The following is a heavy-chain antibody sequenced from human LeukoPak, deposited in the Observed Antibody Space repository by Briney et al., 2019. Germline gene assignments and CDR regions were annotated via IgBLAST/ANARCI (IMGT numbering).Heavy chain of an antibody. Sequence: PSETLSLTCAVYSGSFSGYYWSWIRQPPGKGLEWIGEINHSGSTNYNPSLKSRLTISVDTSKNQFSLKVTSVTAADTAVYYCAKTYDLLTGYSVFDSWGEGILVTVSS. V-gene: IGHV4-34*01. CDR2: INHSGST. J-gene: IGHJ5*01. CDR3: AKTYDLLTGYSVFDS. D-gene: IGHD3-9*01. CDR1: SGSFSGYY.